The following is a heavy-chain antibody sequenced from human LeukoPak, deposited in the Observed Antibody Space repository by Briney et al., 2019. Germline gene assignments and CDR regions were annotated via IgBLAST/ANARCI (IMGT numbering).Heavy chain of an antibody. Sequence: SETLSLTCTVSGGSISSYYWSWIRQPPGKGLEWIGYIYYSGSTNYNPSLKSRVTISVDTSKNQFSLKLSSVTAADTAVYYCARSSGSYLVLYYFDYWGQGTLVTVSS. V-gene: IGHV4-59*08. CDR1: GGSISSYY. J-gene: IGHJ4*02. CDR2: IYYSGST. CDR3: ARSSGSYLVLYYFDY. D-gene: IGHD1-26*01.